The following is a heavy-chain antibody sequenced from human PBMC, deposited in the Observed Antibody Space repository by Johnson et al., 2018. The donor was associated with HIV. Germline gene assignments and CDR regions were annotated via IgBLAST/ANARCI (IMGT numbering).Heavy chain of an antibody. CDR1: GLTFRSSA. V-gene: IGHV3-66*04. J-gene: IGHJ3*02. D-gene: IGHD3-22*01. Sequence: EVQLVESGGGLVKPGGSLRLSCAASGLTFRSSAMRWVRQAPGKGLEWVSVIYSGGTTYYADSSMGRFTISRDNSKNTLFLQLNSLRAEDTAVYYCVRHWVVESRGPYEVPYDAFDIWGQGTVVTVSS. CDR2: IYSGGTT. CDR3: VRHWVVESRGPYEVPYDAFDI.